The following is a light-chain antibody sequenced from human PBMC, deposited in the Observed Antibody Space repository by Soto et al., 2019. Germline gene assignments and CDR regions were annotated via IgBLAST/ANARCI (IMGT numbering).Light chain of an antibody. CDR3: QQYGTSLVT. V-gene: IGKV3-20*01. Sequence: IVLMQFPGTLSLSPGERATLSCRASQSVNSNHLAWYQQRPGQAPRLLIYGASIRATGIPDRFSGSGSGTDFTLTISRLEPEDFAVFYCQQYGTSLVTFGQGTRLEIK. CDR2: GAS. CDR1: QSVNSNH. J-gene: IGKJ5*01.